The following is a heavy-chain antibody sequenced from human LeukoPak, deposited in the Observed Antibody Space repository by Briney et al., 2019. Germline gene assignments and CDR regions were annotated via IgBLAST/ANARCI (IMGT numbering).Heavy chain of an antibody. CDR3: ARDSNSSWYSDYYGMDV. J-gene: IGHJ6*04. CDR1: GYTFTSYY. CDR2: INPSGGST. V-gene: IGHV1-46*01. Sequence: ASVKVSCKASGYTFTSYYMHWVRQAPGQGLEWMGIINPSGGSTSYAQKFQGRVTMTRDTSTSTAYMELSSLRSEDTAVYYCARDSNSSWYSDYYGMDVWGKGTTVTVSS. D-gene: IGHD6-13*01.